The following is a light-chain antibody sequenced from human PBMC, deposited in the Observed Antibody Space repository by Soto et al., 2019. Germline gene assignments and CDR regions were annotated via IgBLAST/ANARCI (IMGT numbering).Light chain of an antibody. J-gene: IGKJ5*01. Sequence: EVVLTQSPATLSLSPGERATLSCRASQSVSSYLAWYQQKPGQAPRLLIYDISNRATDIPARFSGSGSGTDFTLTISSLEPEDFAVYYCQQRSNWPFTFGQGTRLEIK. CDR1: QSVSSY. CDR2: DIS. CDR3: QQRSNWPFT. V-gene: IGKV3-11*01.